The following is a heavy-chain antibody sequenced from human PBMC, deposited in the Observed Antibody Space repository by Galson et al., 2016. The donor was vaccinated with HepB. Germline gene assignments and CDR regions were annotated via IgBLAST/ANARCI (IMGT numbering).Heavy chain of an antibody. Sequence: SVKVSCKVSGYSLTDLSIHWVRQAPGRGLEWMGSFDPDEGDTIYAQKFQGRIAMTEHTSTATVYMELSSLTSEDTAVFYCATNAGLPPPTLVSSTTHGLDVWGQGTTVTVSS. CDR2: FDPDEGDT. CDR3: ATNAGLPPPTLVSSTTHGLDV. D-gene: IGHD1-14*01. J-gene: IGHJ6*02. V-gene: IGHV1-24*01. CDR1: GYSLTDLS.